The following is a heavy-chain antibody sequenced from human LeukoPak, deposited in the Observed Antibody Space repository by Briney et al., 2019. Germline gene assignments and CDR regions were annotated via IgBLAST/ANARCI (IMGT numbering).Heavy chain of an antibody. V-gene: IGHV3-30*02. CDR1: GFTFSRYG. CDR3: ARDWFHAIDY. D-gene: IGHD2/OR15-2a*01. Sequence: GGSLRLSCAASGFTFSRYGMHWVRQAPGKGLEWVAFIRYDGSNKYYADSVKGRFTISRDNSKNTLYLQMNSLRAEDTAVYYCARDWFHAIDYWGQGTLVTVSS. CDR2: IRYDGSNK. J-gene: IGHJ4*02.